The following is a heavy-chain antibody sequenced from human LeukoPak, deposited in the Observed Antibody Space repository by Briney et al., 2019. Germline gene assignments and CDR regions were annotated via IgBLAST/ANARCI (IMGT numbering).Heavy chain of an antibody. CDR2: INHSGST. CDR3: ARRTAVALGVGFDP. Sequence: SDTLSLTCAVYGGSFSGYYWSWIRQPPGKGLEWIGEINHSGSTNYNPSLKSRVTISVDTSKNQFSLKLSSVTAADTAVYYCARRTAVALGVGFDPWGQGTLVTVSS. CDR1: GGSFSGYY. J-gene: IGHJ5*02. V-gene: IGHV4-34*01. D-gene: IGHD6-19*01.